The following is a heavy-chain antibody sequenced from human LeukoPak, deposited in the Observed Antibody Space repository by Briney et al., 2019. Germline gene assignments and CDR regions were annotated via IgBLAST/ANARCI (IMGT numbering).Heavy chain of an antibody. V-gene: IGHV1-2*02. CDR2: INPNSGGT. CDR1: GYTFTGYY. D-gene: IGHD3-10*01. J-gene: IGHJ4*02. Sequence: ASVKVSCKAPGYTFTGYYMHWVRQAPGQGLEWMGWINPNSGGTNYAQKFQGRVTMTRDTSISTAYMELSRLRSDDTAVYYCAREAELLWFGEPWGQGTLVTVSS. CDR3: AREAELLWFGEP.